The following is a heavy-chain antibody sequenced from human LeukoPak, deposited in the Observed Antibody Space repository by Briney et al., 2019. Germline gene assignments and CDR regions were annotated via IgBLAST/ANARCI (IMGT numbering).Heavy chain of an antibody. Sequence: GGSLRLSCAASGFGFSVYWMHWVRQAPGKGLVWVAHIHEDGTSASHADSVKGRFTISRDSAKNTLYLQMNSLTVEDTAVYYCARVPTNSCGFGQWGQGSLVTVSS. J-gene: IGHJ4*02. V-gene: IGHV3-74*01. CDR3: ARVPTNSCGFGQ. D-gene: IGHD5-18*01. CDR2: IHEDGTSA. CDR1: GFGFSVYW.